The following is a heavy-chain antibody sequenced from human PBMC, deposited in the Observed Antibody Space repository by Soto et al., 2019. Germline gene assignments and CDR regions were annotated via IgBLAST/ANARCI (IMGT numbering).Heavy chain of an antibody. CDR1: GGSIGSYY. V-gene: IGHV4-59*01. J-gene: IGHJ6*02. CDR2: IYYSGST. CDR3: AREGLITGTTYYYYGMDV. Sequence: SETLSLTCTVSGGSIGSYYWNWIRQPPGKGLEWIGYIYYSGSTNYNPSLKSRVTISVDTSKNQFSLRLGSVTAADTAVYYCAREGLITGTTYYYYGMDVWGQGTTVTVSS. D-gene: IGHD1-7*01.